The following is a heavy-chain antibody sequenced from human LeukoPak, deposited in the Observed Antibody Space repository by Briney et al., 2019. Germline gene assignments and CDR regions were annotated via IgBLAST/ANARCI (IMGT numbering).Heavy chain of an antibody. CDR2: VSYDGRNK. V-gene: IGHV3-30*18. J-gene: IGHJ5*02. Sequence: PGRSLRLSCAASGFIFSSYGIHWVRQAPGKGLEWVAVVSYDGRNKYYADSVKGRFTISRDNSKSTVYLEMSSLRAEDTALYYCAKYSDYSHHGDWFDPWGQGTPVTVSS. CDR1: GFIFSSYG. CDR3: AKYSDYSHHGDWFDP. D-gene: IGHD4-11*01.